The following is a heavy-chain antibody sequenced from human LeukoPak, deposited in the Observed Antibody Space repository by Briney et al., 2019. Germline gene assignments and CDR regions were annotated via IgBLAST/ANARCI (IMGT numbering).Heavy chain of an antibody. J-gene: IGHJ4*02. CDR3: ASQAKDSSGWRNYFDY. D-gene: IGHD6-19*01. CDR1: GFTFSSYA. Sequence: PGGSLRLSCAASGFTFSSYAMSWVRQAPGKGLEWVSAISGSGGSTYYADSVKGRFTISRDNSKNTLYLQMNSLRAEDTAVYYCASQAKDSSGWRNYFDYWGQGTLVTVSS. CDR2: ISGSGGST. V-gene: IGHV3-23*01.